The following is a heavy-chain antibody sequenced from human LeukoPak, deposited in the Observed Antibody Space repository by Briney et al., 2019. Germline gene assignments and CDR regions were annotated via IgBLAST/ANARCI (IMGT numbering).Heavy chain of an antibody. Sequence: SETLSLTCTVAGVSISSYYWSWIRQTHGKGLKWIGYFHNGGGIHYSPSLLGRATISAETSKNQFSPSLSSVTAADTAVYYCARILTIFGVVSKFDYWGQGALVTVSS. D-gene: IGHD3-3*01. CDR3: ARILTIFGVVSKFDY. J-gene: IGHJ4*02. CDR2: FHNGGGI. CDR1: GVSISSYY. V-gene: IGHV4-59*01.